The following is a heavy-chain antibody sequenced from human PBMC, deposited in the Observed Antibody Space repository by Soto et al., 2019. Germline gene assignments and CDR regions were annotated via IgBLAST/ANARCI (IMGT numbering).Heavy chain of an antibody. J-gene: IGHJ6*02. V-gene: IGHV1-18*04. CDR3: ARGITIFGVVIPWYYGMDV. Sequence: ASVKVSCKASGYTFTSYGISWVRQAPGQGLEWMGWISAYNGNTNYAQKLQGRVTMTTDTSTSTAYMELRSLRSDDTAVYYCARGITIFGVVIPWYYGMDVWGQGTTVTVSS. CDR1: GYTFTSYG. CDR2: ISAYNGNT. D-gene: IGHD3-3*01.